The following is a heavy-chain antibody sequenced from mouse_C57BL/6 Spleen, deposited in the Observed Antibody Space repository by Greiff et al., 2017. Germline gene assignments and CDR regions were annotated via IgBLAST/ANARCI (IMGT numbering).Heavy chain of an antibody. D-gene: IGHD1-1*01. CDR1: GYTFTSYW. J-gene: IGHJ2*01. CDR3: AKDLITTVVAAFDY. V-gene: IGHV1-59*01. Sequence: VQLQQSGAELVRPGTSVKLSCKASGYTFTSYWMHWVKQRPGQGLEWLGVIDPSDSYTNYNQQFKGKATLTVDTSSSTAYMQLSSLTSEDSAVYYCAKDLITTVVAAFDYWGQGTTLTVSS. CDR2: IDPSDSYT.